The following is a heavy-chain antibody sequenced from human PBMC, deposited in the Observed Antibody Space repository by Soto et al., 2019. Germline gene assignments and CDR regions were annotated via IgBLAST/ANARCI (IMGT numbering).Heavy chain of an antibody. V-gene: IGHV4-59*01. D-gene: IGHD5-18*01. CDR3: ARAKEEDSAIYYFDD. CDR1: GGSIRSYY. Sequence: SETLSLTCTVSGGSIRSYYWSWIRQPPGKGLEWIGYIYYSGSTNYNPSLKSRVTISIDTSKNQFSLKLSSVTAADTAVYYCARAKEEDSAIYYFDDWGHGTLVTV. J-gene: IGHJ4*01. CDR2: IYYSGST.